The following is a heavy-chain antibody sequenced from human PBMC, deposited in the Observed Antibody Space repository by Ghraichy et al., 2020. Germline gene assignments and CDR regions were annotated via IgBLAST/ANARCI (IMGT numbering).Heavy chain of an antibody. Sequence: GGSLRLSCAASGFTFSSYAMHWVRQAPGKGLEWVAVISYDGSNKYYADSVKGRFTISRDNSKNTLYLQMNSLRAEDTAVYYCARGGYCSSTSCLYYMDVWGQGTLVTVSS. CDR1: GFTFSSYA. CDR3: ARGGYCSSTSCLYYMDV. D-gene: IGHD2-2*01. CDR2: ISYDGSNK. V-gene: IGHV3-30*04. J-gene: IGHJ4*02.